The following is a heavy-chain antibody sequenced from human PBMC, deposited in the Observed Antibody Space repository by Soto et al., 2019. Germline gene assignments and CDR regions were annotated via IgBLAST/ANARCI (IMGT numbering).Heavy chain of an antibody. CDR1: GFSLSTSGMC. CDR3: ARIGASGWSWGFDY. Sequence: SGPTLVNPTRTLTLTCTFSGFSLSTSGMCVSWIRQPPGKALEWLALIDWDDDKYYSTSLKTRLTISKDTSKNQVVLTMTNMDPVDTATYYCARIGASGWSWGFDYWGQGTLVTVSS. V-gene: IGHV2-70*01. J-gene: IGHJ4*02. D-gene: IGHD6-19*01. CDR2: IDWDDDK.